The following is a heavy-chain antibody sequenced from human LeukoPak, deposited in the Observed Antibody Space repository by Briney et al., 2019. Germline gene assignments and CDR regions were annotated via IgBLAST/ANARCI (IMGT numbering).Heavy chain of an antibody. Sequence: ASVKVSCKASGGTFSSYAISWVRQAPGQGLEWMGWISAYNGNTNYAQKLQGRVTMTTDTSTSTAYMELRSLRSDDTAVYYCARTPTSGWYLGGSDYWGQGTLVTVSS. D-gene: IGHD6-19*01. V-gene: IGHV1-18*01. CDR1: GGTFSSYA. CDR2: ISAYNGNT. J-gene: IGHJ4*02. CDR3: ARTPTSGWYLGGSDY.